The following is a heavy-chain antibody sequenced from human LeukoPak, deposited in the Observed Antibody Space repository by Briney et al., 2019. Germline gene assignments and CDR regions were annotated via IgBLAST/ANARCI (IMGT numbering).Heavy chain of an antibody. J-gene: IGHJ4*02. V-gene: IGHV3-53*01. CDR2: IYSGGST. CDR3: ARGEGLFDY. CDR1: GFTVSSNY. Sequence: QAGGSLRLSCAASGFTVSSNYMSWVRQAPGKGLEWVSVIYSGGSTYYADSVKGRFTISRDNSKHTLFLQMNSLRVEDAAVYYCARGEGLFDYWGQGTLVTVSS.